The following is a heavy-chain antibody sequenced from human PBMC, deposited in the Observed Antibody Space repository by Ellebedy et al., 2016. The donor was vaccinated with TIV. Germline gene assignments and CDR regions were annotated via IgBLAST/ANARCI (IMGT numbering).Heavy chain of an antibody. CDR1: GGSIISTNW. CDR2: IYHNGST. CDR3: AKRQAYGDYEYAFDI. Sequence: MPSETLSLTCAVSGGSIISTNWWSWVRQPPGKGLEWIGEIYHNGSTNYNPSLKSRVTISVDKSKNQFSLKLSSVTAADTAVYYCAKRQAYGDYEYAFDIWGQGTMVTVSS. J-gene: IGHJ3*02. V-gene: IGHV4-4*02. D-gene: IGHD4-17*01.